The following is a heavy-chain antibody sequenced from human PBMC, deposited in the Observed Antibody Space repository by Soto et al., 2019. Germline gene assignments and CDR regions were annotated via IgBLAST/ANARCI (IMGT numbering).Heavy chain of an antibody. Sequence: TGGSLRLSCGVSGFTFSTFAMHWVRQTPDKGLEWVAVLSYGGSDTYFADSVKGRFTISGDKSKNTLYLQMNSLNTEDTALYYCARDREVTMRSFDYWGQGTLVTVSS. V-gene: IGHV3-30-3*01. CDR3: ARDREVTMRSFDY. CDR1: GFTFSTFA. D-gene: IGHD3-22*01. J-gene: IGHJ4*02. CDR2: LSYGGSDT.